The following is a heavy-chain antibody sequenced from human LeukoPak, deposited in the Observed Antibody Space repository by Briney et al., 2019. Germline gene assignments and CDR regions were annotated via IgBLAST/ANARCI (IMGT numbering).Heavy chain of an antibody. CDR3: ATEPGIAAAGHDAFDI. Sequence: ASVNVSCKASGGTFSSYAISWVRQAPGKGLEWMGGFDPEDGETIYAQKFQGRDTMTEDTSTDTAYMELSSLRSEDTAVYYCATEPGIAAAGHDAFDIWGQGTMVTVSS. CDR1: GGTFSSYA. CDR2: FDPEDGET. D-gene: IGHD6-13*01. V-gene: IGHV1-24*01. J-gene: IGHJ3*02.